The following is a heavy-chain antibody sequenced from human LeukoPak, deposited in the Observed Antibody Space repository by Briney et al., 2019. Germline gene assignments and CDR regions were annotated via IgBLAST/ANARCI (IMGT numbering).Heavy chain of an antibody. V-gene: IGHV4-59*01. J-gene: IGHJ4*02. CDR3: ARDLSGFDY. CDR1: GGSISSYY. D-gene: IGHD3-10*01. CDR2: TYYSGST. Sequence: SETLSLTCTVSGGSISSYYWSWIRQPPGKGLEWIGYTYYSGSTNYNPSLRSRVTISVDTSKNQFSLKLSSVTAADTAVYYCARDLSGFDYWGQGTLVTVSS.